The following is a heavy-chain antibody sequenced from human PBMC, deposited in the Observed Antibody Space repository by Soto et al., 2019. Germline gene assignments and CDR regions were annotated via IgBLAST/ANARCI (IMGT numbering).Heavy chain of an antibody. V-gene: IGHV3-74*01. D-gene: IGHD2-15*01. CDR1: GFTVGSNY. CDR3: ARGGRWYPSNRKPKISYFDY. CDR2: IDSDGSST. J-gene: IGHJ4*03. Sequence: GGSLRLSCAASGFTVGSNYMSWVRQAPGKGLVWVSHIDSDGSSTTYADSVKGRFTISRDNAKNTLYLQMNSLRAEDTAVYYCARGGRWYPSNRKPKISYFDYWGQGTTVTVSS.